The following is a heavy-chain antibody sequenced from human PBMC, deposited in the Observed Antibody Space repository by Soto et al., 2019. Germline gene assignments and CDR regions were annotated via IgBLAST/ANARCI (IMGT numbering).Heavy chain of an antibody. Sequence: QVQLQQWGAGLLKPSETLSLTCAVYGGSFSGYYWSWIRQPPGKGLEWIGEINHSGSTNYNPSLKSRVTISVDTSKNQCSLKLSSVTAADTAVYYCARATYDFWSGYYTNWFDTWGQGTLVTVSS. CDR2: INHSGST. D-gene: IGHD3-3*01. J-gene: IGHJ5*02. CDR3: ARATYDFWSGYYTNWFDT. V-gene: IGHV4-34*01. CDR1: GGSFSGYY.